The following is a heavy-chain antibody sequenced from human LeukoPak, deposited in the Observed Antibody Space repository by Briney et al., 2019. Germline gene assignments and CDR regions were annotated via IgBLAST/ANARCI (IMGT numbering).Heavy chain of an antibody. CDR3: ARQATIDYFDY. CDR2: IYPGDSET. D-gene: IGHD5-24*01. V-gene: IGHV5-51*01. J-gene: IGHJ4*02. Sequence: GESLKISCKGSGYTFTSYWIGWVRQMHGKDMEWMGIIYPGDSETRYSPSFQGQVTISVDKSISTAYLQWSSLKASDTAMYYCARQATIDYFDYWGQGTLVTVSS. CDR1: GYTFTSYW.